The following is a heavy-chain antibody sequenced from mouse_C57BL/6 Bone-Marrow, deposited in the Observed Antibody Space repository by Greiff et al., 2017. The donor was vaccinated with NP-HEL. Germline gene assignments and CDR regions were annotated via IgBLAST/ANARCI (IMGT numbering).Heavy chain of an antibody. D-gene: IGHD1-1*01. CDR3: ANFITTPWYLDV. Sequence: VKLVESGPELVKPGASVKISCKASGYAFSSSWMNWVKQRPGKGLEWIGRIYPGDGDTNYNGKFKGKATLTADKSSSTAYMQLSSLTSEDSAVYFCANFITTPWYLDVWGTGTTVTVSS. CDR1: GYAFSSSW. J-gene: IGHJ1*03. CDR2: IYPGDGDT. V-gene: IGHV1-82*01.